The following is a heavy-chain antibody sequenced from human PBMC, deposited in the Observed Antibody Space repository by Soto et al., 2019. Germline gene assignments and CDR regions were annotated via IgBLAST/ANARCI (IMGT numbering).Heavy chain of an antibody. CDR3: ARTYYYDSSGYQYFDY. CDR1: GGTFSSYA. Sequence: SVKVSCKASGGTFSSYAISWVRQAPGQGLEWMGGIIPIFGTANYAQKFQGRVTITADESTSTAYMELSSLRSEDTAVYYCARTYYYDSSGYQYFDYWGQGTLVTVSS. CDR2: IIPIFGTA. J-gene: IGHJ4*02. V-gene: IGHV1-69*13. D-gene: IGHD3-22*01.